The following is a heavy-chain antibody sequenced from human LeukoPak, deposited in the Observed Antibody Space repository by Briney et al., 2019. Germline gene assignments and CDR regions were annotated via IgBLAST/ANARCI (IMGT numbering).Heavy chain of an antibody. CDR1: GFTFTNYW. CDR3: ARDLGQYYDTSDNWFDP. J-gene: IGHJ5*02. V-gene: IGHV3-74*01. Sequence: GGSLRLSCAASGFTFTNYWMHWVRQAPGKGLVWVSRINSVGINTSYADSVKGRFTISRDNAKNTMNLQMNSLRAEDTAVYYCARDLGQYYDTSDNWFDPWGQGTLVTVSS. D-gene: IGHD3-22*01. CDR2: INSVGINT.